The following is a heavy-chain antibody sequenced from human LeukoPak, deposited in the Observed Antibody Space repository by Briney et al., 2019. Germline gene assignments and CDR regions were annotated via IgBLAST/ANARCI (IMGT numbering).Heavy chain of an antibody. CDR3: ARVPGGLEWADFDY. J-gene: IGHJ4*02. D-gene: IGHD3-3*01. CDR2: VFYSGST. V-gene: IGHV4-61*01. Sequence: SETLSLTCTVSGGSVSSGSYYWSWIRQPPGKGLEWIGYVFYSGSTNYNPSLKSRVTISVDTSKNQFSLKLSSVTAADTAVYYCARVPGGLEWADFDYWGQGTLVTVSS. CDR1: GGSVSSGSYY.